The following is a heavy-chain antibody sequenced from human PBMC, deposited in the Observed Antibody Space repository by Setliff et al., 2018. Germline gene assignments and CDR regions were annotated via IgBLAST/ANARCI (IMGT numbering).Heavy chain of an antibody. V-gene: IGHV4-34*01. CDR1: GGSFSTYY. D-gene: IGHD6-19*01. Sequence: SETLSLTCAVYGGSFSTYYWNWIRQPPGKGLEWIGEINHSGSTNYNPSLKSRVTISVDTSKNQFSLKLDSVIVADTAVYYCASNPFNSGPPYYFDYWGQGTLVTVSS. CDR2: INHSGST. CDR3: ASNPFNSGPPYYFDY. J-gene: IGHJ4*02.